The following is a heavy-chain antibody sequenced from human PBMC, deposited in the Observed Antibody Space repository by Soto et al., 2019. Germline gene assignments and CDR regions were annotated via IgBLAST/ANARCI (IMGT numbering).Heavy chain of an antibody. J-gene: IGHJ5*02. CDR3: ARDPHEYWTSYWFDP. V-gene: IGHV1-18*01. Sequence: GASVKGSCKASGYNFNIYGINWVRQAPGQGLELMGWISAYDGKTTYAEKFQGRVTMTTDAPTSTAYMELRSLRSDDTAVYYRARDPHEYWTSYWFDPWGQGTLVTVS. D-gene: IGHD3-3*01. CDR2: ISAYDGKT. CDR1: GYNFNIYG.